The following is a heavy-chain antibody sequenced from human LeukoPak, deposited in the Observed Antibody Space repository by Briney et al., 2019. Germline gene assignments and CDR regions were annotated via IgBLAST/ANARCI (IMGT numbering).Heavy chain of an antibody. J-gene: IGHJ4*02. CDR3: ARTSGSRYAYDDY. V-gene: IGHV4-39*01. D-gene: IGHD6-13*01. CDR1: GASISSSSYY. CDR2: IFYVGDT. Sequence: SETLSLTCTVSGASISSSSYYWGWVRQPPGRGLEYIGTIFYVGDTYYNPSLESRLTISVDTSKNQFSLKLRSVTAADSAVHYCARTSGSRYAYDDYWGQGTLVTVSS.